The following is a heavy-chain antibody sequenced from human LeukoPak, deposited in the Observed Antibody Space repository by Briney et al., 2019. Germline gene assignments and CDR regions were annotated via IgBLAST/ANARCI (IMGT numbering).Heavy chain of an antibody. J-gene: IGHJ3*02. CDR1: GDSITNYY. V-gene: IGHV4-59*08. Sequence: SETLSLTCTVPGDSITNYYWSWIRQPPGEGLEWIGYVYASGATNSNPSLKSRVTISVDTSKNQFSLKLSSVTAADTAVYYCARHGKGVTYFYTFDIWGQGTVVAVSS. CDR2: VYASGAT. D-gene: IGHD2/OR15-2a*01. CDR3: ARHGKGVTYFYTFDI.